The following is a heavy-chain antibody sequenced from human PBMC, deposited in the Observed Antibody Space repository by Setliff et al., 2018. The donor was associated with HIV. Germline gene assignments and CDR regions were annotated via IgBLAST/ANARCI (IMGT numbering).Heavy chain of an antibody. J-gene: IGHJ5*02. V-gene: IGHV4-61*02. CDR1: GVSISSGSYY. D-gene: IGHD3-16*01. CDR3: ARVERRLGNKWFDP. CDR2: FYTSGTT. Sequence: SETLSLTCTVSGVSISSGSYYWSWIRQPAGKGLEWIGRFYTSGTTNYNPSLKTRVTMSVDTSKNQFSLKLSSVTAADTAVYYCARVERRLGNKWFDPWGQGTLVTVSS.